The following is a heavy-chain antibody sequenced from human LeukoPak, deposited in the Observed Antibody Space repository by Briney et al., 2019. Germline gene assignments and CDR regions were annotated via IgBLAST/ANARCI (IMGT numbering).Heavy chain of an antibody. CDR2: ISYDGSNK. D-gene: IGHD2-8*01. J-gene: IGHJ4*02. CDR1: GFTFSSYA. CDR3: ARDLYAAKFRFFDY. Sequence: GGSLRLSCAASGFTFSSYAMHWVRQAPGKGLEWVAVISYDGSNKYYADSVKGRFTISRDNSKNTLYLQMNSLRAEDTAVYYCARDLYAAKFRFFDYWGQGTLVTVSS. V-gene: IGHV3-30-3*01.